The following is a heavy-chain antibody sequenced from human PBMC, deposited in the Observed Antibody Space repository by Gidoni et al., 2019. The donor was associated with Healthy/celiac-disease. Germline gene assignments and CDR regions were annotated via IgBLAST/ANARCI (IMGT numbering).Heavy chain of an antibody. D-gene: IGHD3-9*01. CDR2: ISGSGGST. Sequence: EVQLLESGGGLVQPGGSLRLSCAASGFTFSSYAMSWVRQAPGKGLEWVSAISGSGGSTYYADSVKGRFTISRDNSKNTLYLQMNSLRAEDTAVYYCAKTSGVLRYFDWLLSAFDIWGQGTMVTVSS. CDR1: GFTFSSYA. CDR3: AKTSGVLRYFDWLLSAFDI. V-gene: IGHV3-23*01. J-gene: IGHJ3*02.